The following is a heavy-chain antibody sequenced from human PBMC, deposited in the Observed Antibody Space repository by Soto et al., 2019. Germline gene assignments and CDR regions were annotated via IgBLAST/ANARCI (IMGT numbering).Heavy chain of an antibody. J-gene: IGHJ6*03. CDR1: GGTFSSYT. CDR2: IIPILGIA. CDR3: ARDFRKRADIVVANYYYMDV. D-gene: IGHD2-15*01. V-gene: IGHV1-69*04. Sequence: GASVKVCCKASGGTFSSYTISWVRQAPGQGLEWMGRIIPILGIANYAQKFQGRVTITADKSTSTAYMELSSLRSEDTAVYYCARDFRKRADIVVANYYYMDVWGKGTTVTVSS.